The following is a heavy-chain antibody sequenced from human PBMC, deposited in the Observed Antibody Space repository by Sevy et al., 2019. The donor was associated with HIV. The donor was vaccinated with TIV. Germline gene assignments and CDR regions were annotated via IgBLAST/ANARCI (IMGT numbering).Heavy chain of an antibody. Sequence: ASVKVSCKASGYTFTSYDINWVRQATGQGLEWMGWMNPNSGNTGYAQKFQGRVTMTRNTSISTDYMELSSLRSEDTAGYYCARVLVTMVRGVPSLRDYWGQGTLVTVSS. V-gene: IGHV1-8*01. J-gene: IGHJ4*02. D-gene: IGHD3-10*01. CDR1: GYTFTSYD. CDR3: ARVLVTMVRGVPSLRDY. CDR2: MNPNSGNT.